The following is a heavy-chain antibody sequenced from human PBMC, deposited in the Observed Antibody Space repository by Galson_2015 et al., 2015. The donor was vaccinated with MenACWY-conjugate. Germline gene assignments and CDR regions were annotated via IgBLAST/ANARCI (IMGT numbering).Heavy chain of an antibody. V-gene: IGHV3-74*01. Sequence: SLRLSCAASGFTFNTYGMHWVRHAPGKGLEWVSSISPGGSSTTYADSVKDRFTISRDNAKNTLYLQKNSLSAEDTAVLYCAKRRGASFYFDSWGQGTLVTVSS. D-gene: IGHD1-26*01. CDR2: ISPGGSST. CDR3: AKRRGASFYFDS. CDR1: GFTFNTYG. J-gene: IGHJ4*02.